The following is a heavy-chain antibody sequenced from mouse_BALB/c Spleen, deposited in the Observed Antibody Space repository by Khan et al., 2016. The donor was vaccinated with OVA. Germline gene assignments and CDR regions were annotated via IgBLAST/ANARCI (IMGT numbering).Heavy chain of an antibody. J-gene: IGHJ4*01. Sequence: DVQLVDSGGGLVQPGGSLRLSCATSGFTFTDYYMSWVRQPPGKALEWLAFIRNKANDYTTEYSASVKGRFTISRDNSQSILYLQMHTLRAEDSATYYCARDNPYAMDYWGQGTSVTVSS. CDR3: ARDNPYAMDY. V-gene: IGHV7-3*02. CDR1: GFTFTDYY. CDR2: IRNKANDYTT.